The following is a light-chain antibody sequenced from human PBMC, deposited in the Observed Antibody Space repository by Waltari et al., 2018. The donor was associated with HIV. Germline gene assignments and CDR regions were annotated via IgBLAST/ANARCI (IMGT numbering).Light chain of an antibody. CDR2: LGS. Sequence: EILMTQSPPYLPVTPGKPASISCRSSQSLLHSNGINYLDWYLQKPGQSPQLLIYLGSNRASGVPDRFSGGGSGTDFTLKISRVEAEDLGGVYYCMQALQTPYTFGQGTKLELK. CDR3: MQALQTPYT. V-gene: IGKV2-28*01. CDR1: QSLLHSNGINY. J-gene: IGKJ2*01.